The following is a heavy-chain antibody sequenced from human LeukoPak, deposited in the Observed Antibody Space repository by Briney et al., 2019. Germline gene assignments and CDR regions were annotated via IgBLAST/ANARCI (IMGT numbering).Heavy chain of an antibody. Sequence: GTSLRLSCVGSGFRFSSYAIHWVRQAPGKGLEWVALISYDGGRKDYADSVEGRFTIFRDNAKNSLYLQMSSLRAEDTAVYYCARDGGSSWYFDYWGQGTLVTVSS. D-gene: IGHD6-13*01. CDR1: GFRFSSYA. V-gene: IGHV3-30*04. CDR2: ISYDGGRK. CDR3: ARDGGSSWYFDY. J-gene: IGHJ4*02.